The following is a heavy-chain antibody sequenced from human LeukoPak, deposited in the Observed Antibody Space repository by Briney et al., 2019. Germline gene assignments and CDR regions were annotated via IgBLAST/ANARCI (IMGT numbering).Heavy chain of an antibody. D-gene: IGHD5-12*01. J-gene: IGHJ4*02. Sequence: ASVKVSCKASGYTFTGYYMHWVRHAPGQGLEWMGWINPNSGGKNYAQKFQGRVTITRDPSISTAYMELSRLRSDDPAVYYCARSDIVATTGYYYDRLYWGQGTLVTVSS. CDR2: INPNSGGK. CDR3: ARSDIVATTGYYYDRLY. CDR1: GYTFTGYY. V-gene: IGHV1-2*02.